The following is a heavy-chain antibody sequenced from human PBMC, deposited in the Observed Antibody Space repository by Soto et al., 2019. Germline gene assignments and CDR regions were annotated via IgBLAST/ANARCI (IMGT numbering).Heavy chain of an antibody. D-gene: IGHD2-2*01. CDR1: GFTFSGYA. V-gene: IGHV3-74*01. Sequence: LRLSCAASGFTFSGYAMRWVRQAAGKGLVWVSRINMDGSSTNYADSVKGRFTISRDNAKNTLYLQMNSLRVDDTAVYYCARGPRGLYHHDYWGQGALVTVSS. CDR3: ARGPRGLYHHDY. J-gene: IGHJ4*02. CDR2: INMDGSST.